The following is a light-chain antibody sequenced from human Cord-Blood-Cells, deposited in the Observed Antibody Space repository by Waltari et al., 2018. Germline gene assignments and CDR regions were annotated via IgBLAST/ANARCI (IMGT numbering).Light chain of an antibody. J-gene: IGLJ2*01. CDR2: SNN. Sequence: QSVLTQPPSASGTPWQRVTISCSGSSSNIGSNTVNWYQQLPGTAPKLLSYSNNQRPSGVPDRCSGSKSGTSASLAISGLQSEDEADYYCAAWDDSLNGPVFGGGTKLTVL. CDR3: AAWDDSLNGPV. V-gene: IGLV1-44*01. CDR1: SSNIGSNT.